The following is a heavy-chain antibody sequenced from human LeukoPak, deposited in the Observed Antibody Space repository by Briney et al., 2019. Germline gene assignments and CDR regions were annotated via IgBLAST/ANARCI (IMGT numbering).Heavy chain of an antibody. V-gene: IGHV3-20*04. CDR1: GFTFDDYG. D-gene: IGHD3-10*01. Sequence: SGGSLRLSCAASGFTFDDYGMSWVRQAPGKGLVWVSGINWNGGSTGYADSVKGRFTISRDNAKNSLYLQMNSLRAEDTALYYCARDYYYGSGSYLRWFDPWGQGTLVTVSS. J-gene: IGHJ5*02. CDR2: INWNGGST. CDR3: ARDYYYGSGSYLRWFDP.